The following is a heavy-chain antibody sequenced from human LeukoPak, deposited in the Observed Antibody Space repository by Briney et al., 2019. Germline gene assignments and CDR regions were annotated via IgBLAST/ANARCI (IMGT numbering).Heavy chain of an antibody. V-gene: IGHV4-59*13. J-gene: IGHJ4*02. Sequence: SETLSLTCTVSGGSISGYYWSWLRQPPGKGLGYIGYSYYSGSTNYSPSLKNRGTISVATSNHQFSLKLSSVTAADTAVYYCARLDTIFGVAKGFDYWGQGTLVTVSS. CDR3: ARLDTIFGVAKGFDY. CDR2: SYYSGST. CDR1: GGSISGYY. D-gene: IGHD3-3*01.